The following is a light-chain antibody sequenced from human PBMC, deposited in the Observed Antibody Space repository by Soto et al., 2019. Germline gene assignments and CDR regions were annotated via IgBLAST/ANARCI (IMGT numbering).Light chain of an antibody. CDR1: SSDVGGYNY. Sequence: QSALTQPASVSGSPGQSITISCTGTSSDVGGYNYVSWYQHLPGTAPKVLIYSNNRRPSGVPDRFSGSKSGTSASLAISGLQSEDEADYYCAAWDDSLNGRVFGGGTKLTVL. CDR3: AAWDDSLNGRV. CDR2: SNN. V-gene: IGLV1-44*01. J-gene: IGLJ3*02.